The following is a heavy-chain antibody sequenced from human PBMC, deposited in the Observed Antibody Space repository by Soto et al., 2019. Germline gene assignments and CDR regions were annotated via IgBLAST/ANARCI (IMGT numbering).Heavy chain of an antibody. V-gene: IGHV3-66*01. CDR2: IDIGGNT. J-gene: IGHJ4*02. CDR1: GFSVTNNY. Sequence: EVQVVESGGGLVQPGGSLRLSCAASGFSVTNNYMNWVRQAPGKGLEWVSIIDIGGNTYYADSVKDRFTISRDNSRNTLYLHMDSLRAEYTAVYYCARGRGSTGYLGREHYFDYWGQGTLVTVSP. CDR3: ARGRGSTGYLGREHYFDY. D-gene: IGHD2-2*01.